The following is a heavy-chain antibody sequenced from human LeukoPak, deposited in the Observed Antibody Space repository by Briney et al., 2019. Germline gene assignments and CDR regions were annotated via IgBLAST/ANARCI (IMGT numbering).Heavy chain of an antibody. Sequence: GGSLRLSCAASGFTVSSNHMSWVHQAPGKGLEWVSVIYSGGSTDYADSVKGRFTISRDNLKNTLYLQMNSLRAEDTAVYYCARGPAGYNWGQGTLVTFSS. V-gene: IGHV3-53*01. CDR2: IYSGGST. D-gene: IGHD1-1*01. J-gene: IGHJ4*02. CDR1: GFTVSSNH. CDR3: ARGPAGYN.